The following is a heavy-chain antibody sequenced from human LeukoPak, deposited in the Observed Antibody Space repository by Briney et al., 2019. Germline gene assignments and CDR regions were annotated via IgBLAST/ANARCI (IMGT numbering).Heavy chain of an antibody. D-gene: IGHD2/OR15-2a*01. CDR3: AREKPPSI. V-gene: IGHV4-59*01. Sequence: SETLSLTCTVSGVSISSYFWSWIRQPPGKGLEWVGYIYYSGNTYYNPSLKSRVTISVDTSKNQFSLKLSSVTAADTAVYYCAREKPPSIWGQGTLVTVSS. CDR2: IYYSGNT. CDR1: GVSISSYF. J-gene: IGHJ4*02.